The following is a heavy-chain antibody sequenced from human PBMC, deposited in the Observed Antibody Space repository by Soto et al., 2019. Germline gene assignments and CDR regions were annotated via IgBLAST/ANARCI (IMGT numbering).Heavy chain of an antibody. CDR2: ISAYNGNT. V-gene: IGHV1-18*01. CDR1: GYTFTSYG. Sequence: ASVKVSCKASGYTFTSYGISWVRQAPGQGLEWMGWISAYNGNTNYAQKLQGRVTTTTDTSTSTAYMELRSLRSDDTAVYYCARRESRDYYYYYMDVWGKGTTVTVSS. J-gene: IGHJ6*03. CDR3: ARRESRDYYYYYMDV.